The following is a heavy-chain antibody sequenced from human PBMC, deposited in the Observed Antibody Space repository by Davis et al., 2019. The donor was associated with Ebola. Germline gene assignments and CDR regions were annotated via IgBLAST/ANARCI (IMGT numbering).Heavy chain of an antibody. CDR3: AISGADILTGFVDV. V-gene: IGHV1-2*06. D-gene: IGHD3-9*01. CDR1: GYTFTGYY. J-gene: IGHJ6*04. Sequence: ASVKVSCKASGYTFTGYYMHWVRQAPGQGLEWMGRINPNSGGTNYAQKFQGRVTMTRDRSISTAYMELSRLRSDDTAVYYCAISGADILTGFVDVWGKGTTVTVSS. CDR2: INPNSGGT.